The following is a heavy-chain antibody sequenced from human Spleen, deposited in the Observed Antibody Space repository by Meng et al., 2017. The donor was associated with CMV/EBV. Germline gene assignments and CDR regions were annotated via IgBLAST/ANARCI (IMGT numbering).Heavy chain of an antibody. CDR2: MYYSGST. CDR3: ARHVALNYYDSSGQFDY. J-gene: IGHJ4*02. CDR1: GGSISSDGHY. Sequence: SETLSLTCTVSGGSISSDGHYWGWIRQSPGKGLEWIGSMYYSGSTYYNPSLKSRVTISVDTSKNQFSLKLSSVTAADTAVYYCARHVALNYYDSSGQFDYWGQGTLVTVSS. D-gene: IGHD3-22*01. V-gene: IGHV4-39*01.